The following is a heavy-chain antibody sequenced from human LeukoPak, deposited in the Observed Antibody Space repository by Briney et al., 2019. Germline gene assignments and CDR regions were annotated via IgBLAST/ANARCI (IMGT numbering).Heavy chain of an antibody. CDR2: IPYDGNNK. V-gene: IGHV3-30-3*01. J-gene: IGHJ4*02. Sequence: GGSLRLSCAASRLTFSSYAMHWVRQPPGKGLEWVAVIPYDGNNKYYADSVRGRFTISRDNSKNTLYLQMNSLRPEDTAVYYCASSRFDWLPYFEYWGQGTLVSVSS. CDR1: RLTFSSYA. D-gene: IGHD3-9*01. CDR3: ASSRFDWLPYFEY.